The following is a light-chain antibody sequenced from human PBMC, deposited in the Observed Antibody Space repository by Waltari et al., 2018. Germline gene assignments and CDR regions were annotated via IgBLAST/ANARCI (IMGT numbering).Light chain of an antibody. V-gene: IGKV3-15*01. J-gene: IGKJ1*01. CDR1: ESIATN. CDR3: QQYNNWPPST. CDR2: HAS. Sequence: EILLTQSPDILSLAPGERVTLPCRASESIATNLAWYQQRPGQAPRLLIFHASSRATDIPAKFSGSGSGTEFTLTISSLQAEDFAVYYCQQYNNWPPSTFGQGTKVEFK.